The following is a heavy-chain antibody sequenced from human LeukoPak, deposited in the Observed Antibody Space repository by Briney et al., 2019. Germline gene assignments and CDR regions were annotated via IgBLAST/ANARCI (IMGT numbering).Heavy chain of an antibody. V-gene: IGHV3-23*01. CDR2: ISGSGGYT. CDR3: AKNWGATIYYAFDI. D-gene: IGHD5-12*01. CDR1: GFTFSSYA. Sequence: GGSLRLSCAASGFTFSSYAISWVRQAPGKGLEWVSAISGSGGYTYYADSVKGQFTISRDNSKNTLYLQMNSLRAEDTAVYYCAKNWGATIYYAFDIWGQGTMVTVSS. J-gene: IGHJ3*02.